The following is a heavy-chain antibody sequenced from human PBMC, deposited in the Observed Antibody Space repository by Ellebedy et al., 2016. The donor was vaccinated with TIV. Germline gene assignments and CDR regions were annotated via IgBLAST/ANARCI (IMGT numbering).Heavy chain of an antibody. CDR3: VRGGGSFDY. CDR2: IKVDGSNK. J-gene: IGHJ4*02. V-gene: IGHV3-7*01. D-gene: IGHD1-26*01. Sequence: GGSLRLXXAASGFTFSTFWMSWVRQAPGKGLEWLANIKVDGSNKYYVDSVKGRFTISRDNAKNSLYLQMDSLRVEDTAIYYCVRGGGSFDYWGQGALVTVSP. CDR1: GFTFSTFW.